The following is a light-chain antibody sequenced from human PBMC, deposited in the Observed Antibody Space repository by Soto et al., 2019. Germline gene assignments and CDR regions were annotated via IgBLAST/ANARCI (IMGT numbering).Light chain of an antibody. CDR1: EISGSNF. J-gene: IGKJ5*01. CDR2: ASS. Sequence: ESVLTQSPGTLSLSPGERAPVSCKTLEISGSNFLAWYQHKPGQPPRLLIYASSNRATGIPDRFSGSASGTDFTLTINRLEPEAFAXXXXXXXXXSPHFGQGTRLEIK. V-gene: IGKV3D-20*02. CDR3: XXXXXSPH.